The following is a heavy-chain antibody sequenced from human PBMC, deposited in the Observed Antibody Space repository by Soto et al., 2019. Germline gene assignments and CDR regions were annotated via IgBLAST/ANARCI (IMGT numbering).Heavy chain of an antibody. CDR3: TPSTGRGLFYD. V-gene: IGHV3-15*07. J-gene: IGHJ4*02. CDR1: GFSFNNAW. Sequence: ESGGGLVKPGGSLRLSCAASGFSFNNAWMNWVRQAPGKGREWVGRVRSKTSGGAIEYASPVKGRLTISRDDSKDTVYLQMDSLEIEDTAVYFCTPSTGRGLFYDWGQGTLVTVSS. D-gene: IGHD3-10*01. CDR2: VRSKTSGGAI.